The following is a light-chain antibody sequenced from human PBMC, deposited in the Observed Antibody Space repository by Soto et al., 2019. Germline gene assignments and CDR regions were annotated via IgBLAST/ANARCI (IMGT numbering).Light chain of an antibody. J-gene: IGKJ1*01. Sequence: DIQMTQSPTTLSASVGDRVTITCRASQSLNIWLAWYQQKPGKTPKLLIYRASTLETGVPSRFSGSGSGTEFPLTITSLQPDDFATYFCQQYNTYSRTFGQGTKVEV. CDR3: QQYNTYSRT. V-gene: IGKV1-5*03. CDR1: QSLNIW. CDR2: RAS.